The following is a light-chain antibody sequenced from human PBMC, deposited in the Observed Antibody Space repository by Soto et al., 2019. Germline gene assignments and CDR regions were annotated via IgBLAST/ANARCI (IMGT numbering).Light chain of an antibody. CDR1: QSIRSW. CDR3: QQYNSHSYS. Sequence: DIQMTQSPSTLSASVGDRVTITCRASQSIRSWLAWYQQKPGKAPKLLIYDASSLERGVPSRFSSSGSGTEFTLTISSLQPDDFATYYCQQYNSHSYSFGQGTKLEIK. J-gene: IGKJ2*03. CDR2: DAS. V-gene: IGKV1-5*01.